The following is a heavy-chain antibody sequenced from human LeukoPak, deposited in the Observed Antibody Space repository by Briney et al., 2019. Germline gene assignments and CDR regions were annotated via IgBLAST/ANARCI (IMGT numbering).Heavy chain of an antibody. CDR3: ARPSTWGNYYNY. CDR2: INHSGST. CDR1: GGSFSGYY. Sequence: PSETLSLTCAVYGGSFSGYYWSWIRQPPGKGLEWIGEINHSGSTNYNPSLKSRVTISVDTSKNQFSLKLSSVTAADTAVYHCARPSTWGNYYNYWGQGTLVTVPS. D-gene: IGHD4-11*01. J-gene: IGHJ4*02. V-gene: IGHV4-34*01.